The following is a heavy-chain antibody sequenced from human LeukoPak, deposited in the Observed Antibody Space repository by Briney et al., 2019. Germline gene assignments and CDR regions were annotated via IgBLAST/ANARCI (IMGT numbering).Heavy chain of an antibody. D-gene: IGHD6-13*01. Sequence: SETLSLTCTVSGGSISSYYLTWIRQPAGKGLEWIGRIYTSGSANYNPSHKSRVTMSVDTSKNQFSLKLSSVTAADTAVYYCARGIAAARTMGYYYYMDVWGKGTTVTVSS. V-gene: IGHV4-4*07. CDR2: IYTSGSA. J-gene: IGHJ6*03. CDR3: ARGIAAARTMGYYYYMDV. CDR1: GGSISSYY.